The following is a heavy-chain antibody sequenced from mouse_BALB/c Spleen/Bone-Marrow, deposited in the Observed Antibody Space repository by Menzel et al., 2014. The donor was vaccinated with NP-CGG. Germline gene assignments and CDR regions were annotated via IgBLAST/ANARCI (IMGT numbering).Heavy chain of an antibody. CDR2: INPGSGGT. Sequence: VQLQESGAELVRPGTSVKVSCKASGYAFTNYLIEWVKQRPGQGLEWIGVINPGSGGTNYNEKFKGKATLTADKSSSHAYMQLSSLTSDDSAVYFCARWDYAMDYWGQGTSVTVSS. CDR1: GYAFTNYL. V-gene: IGHV1-54*01. J-gene: IGHJ4*01. CDR3: ARWDYAMDY.